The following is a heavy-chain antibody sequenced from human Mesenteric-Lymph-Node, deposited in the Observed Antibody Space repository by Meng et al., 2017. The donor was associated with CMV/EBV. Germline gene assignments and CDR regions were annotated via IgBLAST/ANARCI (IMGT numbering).Heavy chain of an antibody. CDR2: INWNGGST. J-gene: IGHJ4*02. CDR1: GFTFDDYG. D-gene: IGHD6-19*01. V-gene: IGHV3-20*04. CDR3: ARYPRYEKVAGTTDY. Sequence: GGSLRLSCAASGFTFDDYGMSWVRQAPGKGLEWVSGINWNGGSTGYADSVKGRFTISRDDSMNTVFLQMNTLRAEDTAVYYCARYPRYEKVAGTTDYWGQGTLVTVSS.